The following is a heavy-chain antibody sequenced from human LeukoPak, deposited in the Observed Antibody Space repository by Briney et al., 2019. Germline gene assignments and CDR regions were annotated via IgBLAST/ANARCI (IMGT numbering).Heavy chain of an antibody. Sequence: PGGSLRLPCAPPGFTFSNFAMSWVRQAPGRGLDWVSSISASGVSTYYADSVKGRFTISRDNSKNTLYLQMNTLRAEDTAVYYCAKASYGGKPTPHSWGQGTLVTVSS. J-gene: IGHJ4*02. CDR1: GFTFSNFA. CDR2: ISASGVST. D-gene: IGHD4-23*01. V-gene: IGHV3-23*01. CDR3: AKASYGGKPTPHS.